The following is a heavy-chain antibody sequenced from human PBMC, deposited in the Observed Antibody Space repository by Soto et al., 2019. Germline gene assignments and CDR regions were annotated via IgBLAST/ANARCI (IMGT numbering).Heavy chain of an antibody. Sequence: SETLSLTCTVSGGSISSSSYYWGWIRQPPGKGLEWIGYIYYSGSTNYNPSLKSRVTISVDTSKNQFSLKLSSVTAADTAVYYCARDRHYYYDSSGYHEAPYYYYGMDVWGQGTTVTVSS. J-gene: IGHJ6*02. D-gene: IGHD3-22*01. CDR2: IYYSGST. CDR1: GGSISSSSYY. V-gene: IGHV4-61*01. CDR3: ARDRHYYYDSSGYHEAPYYYYGMDV.